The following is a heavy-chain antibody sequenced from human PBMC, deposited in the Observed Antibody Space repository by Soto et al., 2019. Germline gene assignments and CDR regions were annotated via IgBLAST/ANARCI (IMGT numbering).Heavy chain of an antibody. J-gene: IGHJ4*02. V-gene: IGHV4-34*01. D-gene: IGHD2-15*01. CDR2: INHSGST. CDR1: GGSFSGYY. CDR3: ARGPATRYCSGGSCYASDFDY. Sequence: QVQLQQWGAGLLKPSETLSLTCAVYGGSFSGYYWSWIRQPPGKGLEWIGEINHSGSTNYNPSLKSRVTISVATTKNPFTLKLSSVTAADTAVYYWARGPATRYCSGGSCYASDFDYWGQGTLVTVSS.